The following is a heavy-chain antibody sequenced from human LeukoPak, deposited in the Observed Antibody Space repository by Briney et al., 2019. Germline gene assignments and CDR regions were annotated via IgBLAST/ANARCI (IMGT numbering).Heavy chain of an antibody. V-gene: IGHV5-51*01. D-gene: IGHD4-17*01. Sequence: GASLKISCKGSGYSFTSYWIGWVRQMPGKGLEWMGIIYPGDSDTRYSPSFQGQVTISADKSISTAYLQWSSLKASDTAMYYCARTSNGDFAYNWFDPWGQGTLVTVSS. J-gene: IGHJ5*02. CDR1: GYSFTSYW. CDR3: ARTSNGDFAYNWFDP. CDR2: IYPGDSDT.